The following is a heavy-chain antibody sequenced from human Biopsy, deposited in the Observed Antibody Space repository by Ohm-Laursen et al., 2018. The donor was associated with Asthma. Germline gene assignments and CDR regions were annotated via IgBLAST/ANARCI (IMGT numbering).Heavy chain of an antibody. CDR3: ARKGHEYCSSTSCASFDY. CDR2: ISFDGSNK. J-gene: IGHJ4*02. V-gene: IGHV3-30*03. D-gene: IGHD2-2*01. CDR1: GFSFSRYG. Sequence: SLRLSCAASGFSFSRYGMHWVRQAPGKGLEWVAVISFDGSNKYYGDSVKGRFTIARDNSKNTVYLQMNSLRAEDTAVYYCARKGHEYCSSTSCASFDYWGQGTLVTVSS.